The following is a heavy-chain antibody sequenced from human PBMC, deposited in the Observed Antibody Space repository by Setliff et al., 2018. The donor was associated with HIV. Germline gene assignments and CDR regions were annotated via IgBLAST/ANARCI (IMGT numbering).Heavy chain of an antibody. CDR1: GGTFSSYA. Sequence: ASVKVSCKASGGTFSSYAINWVRQAPGQGLEWMGGIIPIYGTPIYAQKFQGRVTITADESTSTAYMELSSLRSEDTAVYYCARGDYGSGSYYPYYFYYGMDVWGQGTTVTVSS. J-gene: IGHJ6*02. CDR2: IIPIYGTP. D-gene: IGHD3-10*01. CDR3: ARGDYGSGSYYPYYFYYGMDV. V-gene: IGHV1-69*13.